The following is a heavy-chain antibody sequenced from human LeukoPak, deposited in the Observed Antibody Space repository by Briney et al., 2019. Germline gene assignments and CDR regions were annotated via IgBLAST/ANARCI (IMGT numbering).Heavy chain of an antibody. CDR3: AGDLPH. Sequence: GGSLRLSCAATGFAFSSYEMSWVRQAPGKGLEWVSYISSSGGTVKYADSVKGRFTISRDNAKNSLYLQMNSLRAEDTAVYYCAGDLPHWGQGTLVTVSS. CDR2: ISSSGGTV. V-gene: IGHV3-48*03. J-gene: IGHJ4*02. CDR1: GFAFSSYE.